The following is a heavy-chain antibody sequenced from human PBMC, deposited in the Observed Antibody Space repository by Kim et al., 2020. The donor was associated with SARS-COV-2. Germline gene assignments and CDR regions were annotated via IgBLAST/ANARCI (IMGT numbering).Heavy chain of an antibody. D-gene: IGHD6-19*01. CDR2: IKPDGSEK. CDR3: AREGLATAGLR. V-gene: IGHV3-7*01. CDR1: GFTFSNYW. Sequence: GGYLRLSCVASGFTFSNYWMTWVRQAPGKGLEWVANIKPDGSEKYYVDSVKGRFTISRDNAKSSLYLQINSLRVEDTAHYYCAREGLATAGLRWGQGTLV. J-gene: IGHJ4*02.